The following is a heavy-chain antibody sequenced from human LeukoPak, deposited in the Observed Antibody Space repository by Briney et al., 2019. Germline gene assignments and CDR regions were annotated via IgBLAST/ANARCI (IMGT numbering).Heavy chain of an antibody. CDR3: ARGVVTATPDPYYYYYGTDV. D-gene: IGHD2-21*02. CDR1: GGTFSSYA. Sequence: SVKVSCKASGGTFSSYAISWVRQAPGQGLEWMGRIIPIFGIANYAQKFQGRVTITADKSTSTAYMELSSLRSEDTAVYYCARGVVTATPDPYYYYYGTDVWGQGTTVTVSS. J-gene: IGHJ6*02. V-gene: IGHV1-69*04. CDR2: IIPIFGIA.